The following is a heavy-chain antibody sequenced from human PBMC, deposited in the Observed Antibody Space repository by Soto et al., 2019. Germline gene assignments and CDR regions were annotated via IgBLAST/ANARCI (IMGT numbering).Heavy chain of an antibody. V-gene: IGHV4-34*01. Sequence: SETLSLTCAVYGGSFSGYYWSWIRQSPGKGLEWIGEINHSGSTNYNPSLKSRVTISVDTSKNQFSLKLSSVTAADTAVYYCARGRGRSYMGGAFDIWGQGTMVTVSS. CDR3: ARGRGRSYMGGAFDI. D-gene: IGHD3-16*01. J-gene: IGHJ3*02. CDR2: INHSGST. CDR1: GGSFSGYY.